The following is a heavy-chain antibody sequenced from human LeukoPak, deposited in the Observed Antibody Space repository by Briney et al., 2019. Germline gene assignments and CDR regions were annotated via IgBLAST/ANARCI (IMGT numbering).Heavy chain of an antibody. CDR2: ITGGGGNT. V-gene: IGHV3-23*01. D-gene: IGHD3-16*01. CDR1: GFTFSNYA. Sequence: GGSLRLSCVASGFTFSNYAMSWVRRAPGKVLEWVSVITGGGGNTYYADFVKGRFTISRDNSKNTLYLQMNSLRAEDTAVYYCAKRGGYLVDPWGQGTLVTVSS. CDR3: AKRGGYLVDP. J-gene: IGHJ5*02.